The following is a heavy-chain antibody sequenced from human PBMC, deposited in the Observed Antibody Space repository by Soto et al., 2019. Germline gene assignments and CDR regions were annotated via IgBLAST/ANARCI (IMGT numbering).Heavy chain of an antibody. Sequence: QVQLVESGGGLVKPGGSLRLSCAASGFTFSDYYMSWIRQAPGKGLEWVSYISSSSSYTNYADSVKGRFTISRDNAKNSRYLQMNSMRAEDTAVYYCARMVRGRLFDYWGQGTLVTVSS. D-gene: IGHD3-10*01. V-gene: IGHV3-11*06. J-gene: IGHJ4*02. CDR2: ISSSSSYT. CDR1: GFTFSDYY. CDR3: ARMVRGRLFDY.